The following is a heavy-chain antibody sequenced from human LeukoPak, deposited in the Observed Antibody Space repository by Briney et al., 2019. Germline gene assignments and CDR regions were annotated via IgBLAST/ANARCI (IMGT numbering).Heavy chain of an antibody. CDR1: GFTFSSYS. V-gene: IGHV3-21*01. CDR2: ISSSSSYI. D-gene: IGHD6-19*01. J-gene: IGHJ4*02. CDR3: AKSRRGWDFDH. Sequence: GGSLGLSCAASGFTFSSYSMNWVRQAPGKGLEWVSSISSSSSYIYYADSVKGRFTISRDNAKNSLYLQMNSLRAEDTAVYYCAKSRRGWDFDHWGQGTLVTVSS.